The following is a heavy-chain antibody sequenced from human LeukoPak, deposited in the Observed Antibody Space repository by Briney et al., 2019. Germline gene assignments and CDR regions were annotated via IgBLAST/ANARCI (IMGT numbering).Heavy chain of an antibody. D-gene: IGHD2-21*01. J-gene: IGHJ5*02. Sequence: ASVKVSCKASGYTFTSYYVHWVRQAPGQGLEWMGIINPSGGSTSYAQKFQGRVTMTRDTSTSTVYMELSSLRSEDTAVYYCARGSKDCGGDCYSGPNWFDPWGQGTLVTVSS. V-gene: IGHV1-46*03. CDR3: ARGSKDCGGDCYSGPNWFDP. CDR1: GYTFTSYY. CDR2: INPSGGST.